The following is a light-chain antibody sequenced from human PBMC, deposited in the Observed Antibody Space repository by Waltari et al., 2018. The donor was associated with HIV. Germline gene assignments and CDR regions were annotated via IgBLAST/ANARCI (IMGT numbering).Light chain of an antibody. J-gene: IGLJ3*02. CDR2: DVP. Sequence: SALTQPRSLSRSPGQSATIPFTGTSSDIGAHNCFSWYQQHPGKAPKLMIYDVPKRPSGVPDRFSGSKSGNTASLTISGLQAEDEAAYYCCSFAGSYTLVFGGGTKLTVL. CDR3: CSFAGSYTLV. V-gene: IGLV2-11*01. CDR1: SSDIGAHNC.